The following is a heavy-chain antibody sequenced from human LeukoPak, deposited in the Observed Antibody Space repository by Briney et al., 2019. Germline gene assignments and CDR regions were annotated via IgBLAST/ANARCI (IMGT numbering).Heavy chain of an antibody. D-gene: IGHD6-19*01. CDR2: IYTSGST. CDR1: GGSISSGSYY. Sequence: SQTLSLTCTVSGGSISSGSYYWSWIRQPAGKGLEWIGRIYTSGSTNYNPSLKSRVTMSVDTSKNQFSLKLSSVTAADTAVYYCARHTMMASGWYHRYFDYWGQGTLVTVSS. V-gene: IGHV4-61*02. CDR3: ARHTMMASGWYHRYFDY. J-gene: IGHJ4*02.